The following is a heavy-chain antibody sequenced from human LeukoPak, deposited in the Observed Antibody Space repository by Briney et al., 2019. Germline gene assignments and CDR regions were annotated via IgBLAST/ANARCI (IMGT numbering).Heavy chain of an antibody. CDR1: GGSISSYY. CDR2: IYYSGST. V-gene: IGHV4-59*08. Sequence: PSETLSLTCTVSGGSISSYYWSWIRQPPGKGLEWIGYIYYSGSTNYNPSLKSRVTISVDTSKNQFCLKLSSVTAADTAVYYCARHLLSGPPRPGSGSYYRVPDDAFDIWGQGTMVTVSS. D-gene: IGHD3-10*01. J-gene: IGHJ3*02. CDR3: ARHLLSGPPRPGSGSYYRVPDDAFDI.